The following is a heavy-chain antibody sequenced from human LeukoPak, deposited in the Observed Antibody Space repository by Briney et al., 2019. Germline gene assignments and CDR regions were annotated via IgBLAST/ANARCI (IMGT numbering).Heavy chain of an antibody. Sequence: SETLSLTCAVYGGSFTIYSWTWIRQPPGKSLEWVGEISPSGSTNYNPSLKRRVTISVDTSQNQFSVRLSSVTAADTAVYYCARGRYLTTGGGAAAGFLDYWGQGTLVTVSS. D-gene: IGHD6-13*01. CDR1: GGSFTIYS. J-gene: IGHJ4*02. CDR2: ISPSGST. V-gene: IGHV4-34*01. CDR3: ARGRYLTTGGGAAAGFLDY.